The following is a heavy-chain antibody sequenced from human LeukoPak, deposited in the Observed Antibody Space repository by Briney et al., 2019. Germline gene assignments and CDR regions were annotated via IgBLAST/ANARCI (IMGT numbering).Heavy chain of an antibody. D-gene: IGHD2-2*02. CDR2: IKEDGSDA. Sequence: GGSLRLSCSASGFTFRSFWMTWVRQAPGKGLELVANIKEDGSDANYVDAVKGRFTISRDNAKDSLYLQMNSVRPEDMAVYYCARDIPYGLSYFDYWGQGTLVTVSS. CDR1: GFTFRSFW. J-gene: IGHJ4*02. V-gene: IGHV3-7*04. CDR3: ARDIPYGLSYFDY.